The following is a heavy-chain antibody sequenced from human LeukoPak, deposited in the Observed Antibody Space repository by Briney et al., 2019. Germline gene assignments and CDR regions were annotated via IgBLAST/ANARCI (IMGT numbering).Heavy chain of an antibody. J-gene: IGHJ4*02. CDR3: AKEYCSNSVCHSLDY. D-gene: IGHD2-8*01. V-gene: IGHV3-30*18. CDR2: ISYDGSNK. CDR1: GFTFSSSG. Sequence: GRSLRLSCAASGFTFSSSGMHWVRQAPGKGLEWVAVISYDGSNKYYADSVKGRFTFSRDNSRNTLYLQMNSLRAEDTAVYYCAKEYCSNSVCHSLDYWGQGTLVTVSS.